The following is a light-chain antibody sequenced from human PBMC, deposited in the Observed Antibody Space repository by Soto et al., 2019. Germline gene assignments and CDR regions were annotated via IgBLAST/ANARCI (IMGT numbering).Light chain of an antibody. CDR1: QSVSNIY. CDR2: GAS. J-gene: IGKJ1*01. CDR3: QQYGSSGT. V-gene: IGKV3-20*01. Sequence: EVGMTQSAATLSVSAGERATLSCRASQSVSNIYLACYQQKPGQAPRLLIYGASNRATGMPDRFSGSGSGTDFTLTISRLEPEDFAVYYCQQYGSSGTFGQGTKV.